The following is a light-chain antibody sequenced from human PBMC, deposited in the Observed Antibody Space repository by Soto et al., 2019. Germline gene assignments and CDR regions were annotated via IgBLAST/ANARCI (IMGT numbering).Light chain of an antibody. CDR1: QSVSSY. CDR3: QKRSYLFS. J-gene: IGKJ3*01. V-gene: IGKV3-11*01. Sequence: EIVLTQSPATLSLSPGERATLSCRASQSVSSYLAWYQQKPVQAPRLLIYDASNRATGIPARFGGSWAGTDCTLTILSLEPEDVEVYYGQKRSYLFSFGPGTKVDIK. CDR2: DAS.